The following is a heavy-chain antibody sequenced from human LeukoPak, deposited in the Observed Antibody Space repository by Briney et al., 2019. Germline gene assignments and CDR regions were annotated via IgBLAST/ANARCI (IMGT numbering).Heavy chain of an antibody. CDR1: GFTFSSYG. CDR3: AKSQGYSGDY. CDR2: ISGSGGST. J-gene: IGHJ4*02. D-gene: IGHD4-11*01. V-gene: IGHV3-23*01. Sequence: PGGTLRLSCAASGFTFSSYGMSWVRQAPGKGLEWVSAISGSGGSTYYADSVKGRFTISRDNSKNTLYLQMNSLRAEDTAVYYCAKSQGYSGDYWGQGTLVTVSS.